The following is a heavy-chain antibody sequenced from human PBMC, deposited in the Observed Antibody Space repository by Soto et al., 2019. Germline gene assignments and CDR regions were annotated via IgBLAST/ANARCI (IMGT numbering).Heavy chain of an antibody. D-gene: IGHD1-26*01. CDR2: VYSTGGT. CDR3: ARDLSGTGLDI. V-gene: IGHV4-4*07. Sequence: QVQLHESGPGLVKPSETLSLTCNVSGDSIGRFYWSWIRQSAEKGLEWIGRVYSTGGTAYNPALKGRLTISLDRSNNHVSLEMNSVTAADTAVYFCARDLSGTGLDIWGRGTRVTVSS. CDR1: GDSIGRFY. J-gene: IGHJ6*02.